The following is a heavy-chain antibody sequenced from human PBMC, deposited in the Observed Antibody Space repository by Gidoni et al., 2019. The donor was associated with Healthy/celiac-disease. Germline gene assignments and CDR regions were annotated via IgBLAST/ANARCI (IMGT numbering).Heavy chain of an antibody. CDR3: ARSLRGSPVPFHFDY. J-gene: IGHJ4*02. CDR1: GVTFSSYA. Sequence: QVQLVQSGAEVKKPGSSVKVSCKASGVTFSSYAISWVRQAPGQGLEWMGGIIPIFGTANYAQKFQGRVTITADESTSTAYMELSSLRSEDTAVYYCARSLRGSPVPFHFDYWGQGTLVTVSS. CDR2: IIPIFGTA. D-gene: IGHD6-13*01. V-gene: IGHV1-69*01.